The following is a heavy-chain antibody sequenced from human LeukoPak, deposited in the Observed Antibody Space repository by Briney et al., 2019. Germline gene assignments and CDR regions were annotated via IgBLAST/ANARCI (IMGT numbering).Heavy chain of an antibody. D-gene: IGHD2-2*01. J-gene: IGHJ4*02. CDR3: ARVGYCSSTSCPRNFDY. CDR2: ITSSGSSL. V-gene: IGHV3-48*04. Sequence: QPGGSLRPSCAASGFTFLNYSMNWVRQAPGKGLEWVSCITSSGSSLYYADSVKGRFTISRDTAKNSLYLRMNSLRAEDTAVYYCARVGYCSSTSCPRNFDYWGQGTLVTVSS. CDR1: GFTFLNYS.